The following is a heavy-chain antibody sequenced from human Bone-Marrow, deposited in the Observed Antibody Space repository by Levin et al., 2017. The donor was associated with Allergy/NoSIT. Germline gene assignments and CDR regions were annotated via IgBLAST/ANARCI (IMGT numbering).Heavy chain of an antibody. Sequence: ASVKVSCKPSGYIFTSFDIIWVRQATGQGLEWMGWMNPSSTNTGYSQRFQGRVTMTATTSINTAYMELSSLTSEDTALYFCARAVRGHLLSDFWGQGTQVTVSS. V-gene: IGHV1-8*01. CDR3: ARAVRGHLLSDF. D-gene: IGHD3-10*01. J-gene: IGHJ4*02. CDR2: MNPSSTNT. CDR1: GYIFTSFD.